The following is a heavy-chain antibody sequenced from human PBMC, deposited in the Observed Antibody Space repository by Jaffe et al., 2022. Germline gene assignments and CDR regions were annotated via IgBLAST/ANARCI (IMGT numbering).Heavy chain of an antibody. D-gene: IGHD1-26*01. CDR2: INPSGGST. CDR3: AREVPQVYSGSYRLRVFGY. Sequence: QVQLVQSGAEVKKPGASVKVSCKASGYTFTSYYMHWVRQAPGQGLEWMGIINPSGGSTSYAQKFQGRVTMTRDTSTSTVYMELSSLRSEDTAVYYCAREVPQVYSGSYRLRVFGYWGQGTLVTVSS. J-gene: IGHJ4*02. CDR1: GYTFTSYY. V-gene: IGHV1-46*01.